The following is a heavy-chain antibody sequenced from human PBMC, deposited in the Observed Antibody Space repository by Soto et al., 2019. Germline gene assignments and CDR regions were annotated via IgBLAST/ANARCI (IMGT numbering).Heavy chain of an antibody. CDR2: ISGSGISL. CDR3: AKDHKFGEPP. Sequence: GGSLRLSCAASGFTFSNYSMSWVRQAPGKGLEWVSSISGSGISLYYADSVKGRFTISRDNSKNTLYLQMNSLRAEYRAVYYCAKDHKFGEPPWGQGTLVSVSS. J-gene: IGHJ5*02. D-gene: IGHD3-10*01. V-gene: IGHV3-23*01. CDR1: GFTFSNYS.